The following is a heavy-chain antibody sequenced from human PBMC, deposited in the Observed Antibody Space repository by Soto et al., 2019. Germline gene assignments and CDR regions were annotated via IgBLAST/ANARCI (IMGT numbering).Heavy chain of an antibody. D-gene: IGHD2-15*01. CDR3: ARSRRYCSGGSCYRDYFDY. V-gene: IGHV4-39*01. CDR1: GGSISSSSYY. J-gene: IGHJ4*02. Sequence: SETLSLTCTVSGGSISSSSYYWGWIRQPPGKGLERIGSIYYSGSTYYNPSLKSRVTISVDTSKNQFSLKLSSVTAADTAVYYCARSRRYCSGGSCYRDYFDYWGQGTLVTVSS. CDR2: IYYSGST.